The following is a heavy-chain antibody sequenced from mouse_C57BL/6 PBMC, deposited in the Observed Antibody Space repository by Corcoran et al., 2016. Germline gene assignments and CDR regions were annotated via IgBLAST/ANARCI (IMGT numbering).Heavy chain of an antibody. V-gene: IGHV1-76*01. CDR2: IYPGSGNT. Sequence: QVQLKQSGAELVRPGASVKLSCKASGYTFTDYYINWVKQRPGQGLEWIARIYPGSGNTYYNEKFKGKATLTAEKSSSTAYMQLSSLASEDSAVYFCARSGVLLRSRLDYWGQGTTLAVSS. CDR1: GYTFTDYY. CDR3: ARSGVLLRSRLDY. D-gene: IGHD1-1*01. J-gene: IGHJ2*01.